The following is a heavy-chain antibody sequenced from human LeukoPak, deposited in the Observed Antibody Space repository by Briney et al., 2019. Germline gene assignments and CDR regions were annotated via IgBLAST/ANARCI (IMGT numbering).Heavy chain of an antibody. CDR1: GVSFSGYY. D-gene: IGHD2-15*01. CDR3: ARSGGSSARVNAFDI. V-gene: IGHV4-34*01. Sequence: PSETLSLTCAVYGVSFSGYYWSWIRQPPGKGLGWIGEINHSGSTNYNPSLKSRVTISVDTSKNQFSLKLSSVTAADTAVYSCARSGGSSARVNAFDIWGQGTMVTVSS. CDR2: INHSGST. J-gene: IGHJ3*02.